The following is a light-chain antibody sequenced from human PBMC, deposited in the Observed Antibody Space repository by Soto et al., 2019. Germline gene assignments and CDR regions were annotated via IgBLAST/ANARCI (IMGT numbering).Light chain of an antibody. CDR3: QQFNSYPLT. CDR2: DAS. Sequence: AIQLTQSPSSLSASVGDRVTITCRSSQGISTSLAWFQQKPGTAPKLLIFDASNLESGVPSRFSGSGSGTDFTLTIRSLQPEDFATYYCQQFNSYPLTFGGGTKVDIK. CDR1: QGISTS. J-gene: IGKJ4*01. V-gene: IGKV1-13*02.